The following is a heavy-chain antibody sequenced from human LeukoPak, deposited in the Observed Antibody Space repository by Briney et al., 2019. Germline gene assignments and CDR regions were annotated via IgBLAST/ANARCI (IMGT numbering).Heavy chain of an antibody. J-gene: IGHJ3*02. CDR3: ARGTVTTIWGAFGI. Sequence: GGSLRLSCAASGFTFSSYSMNWVRQAPGKGLEWVSSISSSSSYIYYADSVKGRFTISRDNAKNSLYLQMNSLRAEDTAVYYCARGTVTTIWGAFGIWGQGTMVTVSS. V-gene: IGHV3-21*01. CDR2: ISSSSSYI. CDR1: GFTFSSYS. D-gene: IGHD4-17*01.